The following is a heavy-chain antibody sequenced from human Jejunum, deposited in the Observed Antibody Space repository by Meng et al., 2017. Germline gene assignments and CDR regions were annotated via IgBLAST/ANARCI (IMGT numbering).Heavy chain of an antibody. CDR1: EFSVRTSGVG. CDR2: IFWDDDK. V-gene: IGHV2-5*02. CDR3: AHSGGWVFDY. D-gene: IGHD6-19*01. Sequence: TLKESGPTLVKPTQTLSPACTFSEFSVRTSGVGVGWILQPPGKALELLAFIFWDDDKRYSPSLKSRLTITKDTYKNQVVLTVTNLDPVDTATYYCAHSGGWVFDYWGQGTLVTVSS. J-gene: IGHJ4*02.